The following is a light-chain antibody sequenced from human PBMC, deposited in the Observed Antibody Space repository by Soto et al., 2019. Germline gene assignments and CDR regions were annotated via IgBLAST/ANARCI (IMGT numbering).Light chain of an antibody. CDR1: QSVLYSSNNKNY. CDR2: WAS. CDR3: QQYYTTPWT. J-gene: IGKJ1*01. V-gene: IGKV4-1*01. Sequence: DIVMTQSPDSLAVSLGEXATINCKSSQSVLYSSNNKNYLAWYQQKPGQPPKALIYWASTRESGVPDRFSGSRSGTDFTLTISSLQAEDVAVYYCQQYYTTPWTFGQGTKVDIK.